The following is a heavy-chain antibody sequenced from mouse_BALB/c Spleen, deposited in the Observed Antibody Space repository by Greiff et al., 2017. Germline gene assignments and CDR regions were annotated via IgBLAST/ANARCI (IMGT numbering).Heavy chain of an antibody. CDR2: INPYNGGT. V-gene: IGHV1-18*01. D-gene: IGHD1-2*01. CDR3: AVYGYEKGYFDY. CDR1: GYSFTGYT. Sequence: EVKLLESGPELVKPGASMKISCKASGYSFTGYTMNWVKQSHGKNLEWIGLINPYNGGTSYNQKFKGKATLTVDKSSSTAYMELLSLTSEDSAVYYCAVYGYEKGYFDYWGQGTTLTVSS. J-gene: IGHJ2*01.